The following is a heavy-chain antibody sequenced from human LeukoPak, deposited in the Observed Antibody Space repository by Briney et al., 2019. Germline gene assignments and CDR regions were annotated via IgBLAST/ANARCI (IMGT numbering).Heavy chain of an antibody. V-gene: IGHV1-69*04. CDR1: GGTFSSYA. CDR3: ARDRSSGGYWDAFDI. D-gene: IGHD1-26*01. CDR2: IIPTLGIA. Sequence: GASVKVSCKASGGTFSSYAISWVRQAPGQGLEWMGRIIPTLGIANYAQKFQGRVTITADKSTSTAYMELSSLRSEDTAVYYCARDRSSGGYWDAFDIWGQGTMVTVSS. J-gene: IGHJ3*02.